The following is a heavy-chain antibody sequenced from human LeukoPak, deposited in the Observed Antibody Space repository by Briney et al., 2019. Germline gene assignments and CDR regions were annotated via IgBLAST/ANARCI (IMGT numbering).Heavy chain of an antibody. D-gene: IGHD5-24*01. Sequence: PSETLSLTCTVSGDSISGSNYYWGWIRQPPGMGLEWIGSIYYSGRTYYNPSLKSRVTISVDTSKNQFSLRLSSVTAADTAVYYCARHEEEDGYNAKTFHYWGQGTLVTVSS. CDR2: IYYSGRT. CDR3: ARHEEEDGYNAKTFHY. J-gene: IGHJ4*02. CDR1: GDSISGSNYY. V-gene: IGHV4-39*01.